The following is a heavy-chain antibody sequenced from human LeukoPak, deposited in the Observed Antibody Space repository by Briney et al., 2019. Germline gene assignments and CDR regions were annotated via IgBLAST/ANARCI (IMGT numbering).Heavy chain of an antibody. D-gene: IGHD4-17*01. J-gene: IGHJ6*02. CDR2: ISYDGSNN. Sequence: PGRSLRLSCVASEFTFSSYGMHWVRQAPGKGLEWVASISYDGSNNYYADSVKGRFTISRDNSKNTLYLQMNSLNTEDTAVYYCAKAAPDSGDYGMDVWGQGTTVTVS. CDR1: EFTFSSYG. CDR3: AKAAPDSGDYGMDV. V-gene: IGHV3-30*18.